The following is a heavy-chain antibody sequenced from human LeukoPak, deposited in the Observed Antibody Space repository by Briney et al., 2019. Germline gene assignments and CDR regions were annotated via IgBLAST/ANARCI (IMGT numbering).Heavy chain of an antibody. D-gene: IGHD6-19*01. CDR3: ARVASSSGWYFDY. CDR1: GFTFSSYW. CDR2: ISNDGSST. J-gene: IGHJ4*02. V-gene: IGHV3-74*01. Sequence: PGGSLRLSCAASGFTFSSYWMHWVRQAPGKGLVWVSRISNDGSSTSYADSVKGRFTISRDNAKNTLYVQMNSLRAEDTAVYYCARVASSSGWYFDYWGQGTLVTVSS.